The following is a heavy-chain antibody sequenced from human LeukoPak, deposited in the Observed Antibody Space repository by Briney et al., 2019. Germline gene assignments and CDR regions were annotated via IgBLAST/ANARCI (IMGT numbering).Heavy chain of an antibody. Sequence: GASVKVSCKASGGTFSSYAISWVRQAPGQGRECMGGIIPIFGTANYAQKFQGRVTITTDESTSTAYMEMSSLRSEDTAVYYCARWDYYGSGSYLYNWFDPWGQGTLVTVSP. CDR3: ARWDYYGSGSYLYNWFDP. D-gene: IGHD3-10*01. CDR2: IIPIFGTA. V-gene: IGHV1-69*05. J-gene: IGHJ5*02. CDR1: GGTFSSYA.